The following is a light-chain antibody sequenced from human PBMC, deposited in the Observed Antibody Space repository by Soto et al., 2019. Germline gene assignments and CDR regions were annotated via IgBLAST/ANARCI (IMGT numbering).Light chain of an antibody. CDR3: AAWDASLGGFYV. CDR2: GND. V-gene: IGLV1-44*01. J-gene: IGLJ1*01. Sequence: QSVLTQPPSASGTPGQRVTISCSGSSSIIGSNTVGWYQHFPGTAPKLLIFGNDQRPSGVPDRFSASKAGASASLAISGLQSEDEGDYYCAAWDASLGGFYVFGSGTKLTVL. CDR1: SSIIGSNT.